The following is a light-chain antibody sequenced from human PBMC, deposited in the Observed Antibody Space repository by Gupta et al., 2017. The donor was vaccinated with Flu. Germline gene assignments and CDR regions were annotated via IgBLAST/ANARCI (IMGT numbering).Light chain of an antibody. V-gene: IGKV1-27*01. J-gene: IGKJ1*01. CDR2: DAT. CDR3: RRDNGDPWT. CDR1: QSVSYY. Sequence: DIQMTQSPSSLSASVGDSVTITCRASQSVSYYLAWFQHKPGKVPKLLIYDATTLQSGVPSRFSGRGSGTDFTLTISILHPEDDAIYYCRRDNGDPWTFGQGTRVEVK.